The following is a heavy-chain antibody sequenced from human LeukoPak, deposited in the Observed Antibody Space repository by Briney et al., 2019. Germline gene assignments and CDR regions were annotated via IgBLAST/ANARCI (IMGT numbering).Heavy chain of an antibody. V-gene: IGHV1-2*02. Sequence: ASVKVSCKASGYTFTGYYMHWVRQAPGQGLEGMGWINPNSGGTNYAQKFQGRVTMTRDTYISTAYMELNRLRSDDTAVYYCARSKSSGWYMFDYWGQGTLITVSS. CDR1: GYTFTGYY. CDR2: INPNSGGT. J-gene: IGHJ4*02. CDR3: ARSKSSGWYMFDY. D-gene: IGHD6-19*01.